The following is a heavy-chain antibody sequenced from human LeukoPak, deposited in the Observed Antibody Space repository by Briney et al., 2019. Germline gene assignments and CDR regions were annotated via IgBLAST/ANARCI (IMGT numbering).Heavy chain of an antibody. Sequence: ASVKVSCKASGGTFSSYAISWVRQAPGQGLEWMGWISAYNGNTNYAQKLQGRVTMTTDTSTSTAYMELRSLRSDDTAVYYCASWPVDTAMAYWGQGTLVTVSS. CDR2: ISAYNGNT. CDR1: GGTFSSYA. J-gene: IGHJ4*02. V-gene: IGHV1-18*01. CDR3: ASWPVDTAMAY. D-gene: IGHD5-18*01.